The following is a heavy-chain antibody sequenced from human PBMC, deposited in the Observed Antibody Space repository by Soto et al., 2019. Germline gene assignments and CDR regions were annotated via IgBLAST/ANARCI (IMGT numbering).Heavy chain of an antibody. Sequence: GGSLRLSCAASGFTFSSYAMHWVRQAPGKGLEWVAVISYDGSNKYYADSVKGRFTISRDNSKNTLYLQMNSLRAEDTAVYYCARGGELGSSYFDYWSQGTLVTVSS. D-gene: IGHD1-26*01. J-gene: IGHJ4*02. CDR2: ISYDGSNK. CDR1: GFTFSSYA. CDR3: ARGGELGSSYFDY. V-gene: IGHV3-30-3*01.